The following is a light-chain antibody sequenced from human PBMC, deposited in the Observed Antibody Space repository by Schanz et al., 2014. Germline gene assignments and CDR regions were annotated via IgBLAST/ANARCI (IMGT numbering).Light chain of an antibody. CDR3: SSYTSSSTLFYV. CDR2: DNN. CDR1: SSNIGAGYD. Sequence: QSVLTQPPSVSGAPGQRVTISCSGSSSNIGAGYDVHWYQQLPGTAPKLLIYDNNSRPSGVPDRFSGSKSGTSASLAITGLQAEDEADYYCSSYTSSSTLFYVFGTGTKLTVL. V-gene: IGLV1-40*01. J-gene: IGLJ1*01.